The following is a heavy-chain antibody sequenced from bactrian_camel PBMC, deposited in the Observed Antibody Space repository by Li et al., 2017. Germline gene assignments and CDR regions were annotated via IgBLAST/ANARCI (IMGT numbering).Heavy chain of an antibody. V-gene: IGHV3S53*01. CDR3: AADPAEETSGEWCFIRQSYY. CDR2: IDNSGTT. Sequence: HVQLVESGGGSVRAGGSLRLSCAASAASGYTYSSYCMGWFRQVPGKERERVATIDNSGTTSYANSVKGRFTISKDNAKNTVSLEMTSLTPEDTAVYYCAADPAEETSGEWCFIRQSYYFGQGTQVTVS. CDR1: GYTYSSYC. J-gene: IGHJ4*01. D-gene: IGHD3*01.